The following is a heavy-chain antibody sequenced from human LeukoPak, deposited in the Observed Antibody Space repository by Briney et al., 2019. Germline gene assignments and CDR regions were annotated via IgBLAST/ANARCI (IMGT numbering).Heavy chain of an antibody. CDR3: ARERITLDY. D-gene: IGHD3-10*01. V-gene: IGHV4-61*02. J-gene: IGHJ4*02. CDR1: GGSLSSGSYY. Sequence: SETLSLTCTVSGGSLSSGSYYWSWIRQPAGKGLEWIGRIYTSGSTNYNPSLKNRVIISVDTSKSQFYLKLSSVTAADTAVYYCARERITLDYWGQGTLVTVSS. CDR2: IYTSGST.